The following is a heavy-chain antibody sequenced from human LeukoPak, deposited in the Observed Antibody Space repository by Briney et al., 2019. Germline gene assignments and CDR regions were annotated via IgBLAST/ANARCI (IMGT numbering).Heavy chain of an antibody. J-gene: IGHJ4*02. D-gene: IGHD2-2*01. CDR2: ISSSTSYM. Sequence: GGSLTHSCAASGFIFSSYSMNWVRQAPGKGLEWVSSISSSTSYMYYADSVKGRFTISRDNAKNSLYLQVNSLRADDTAVYYCASSTSRAGGPGGHSFDYWGEGTLVTVSS. CDR1: GFIFSSYS. V-gene: IGHV3-21*01. CDR3: ASSTSRAGGPGGHSFDY.